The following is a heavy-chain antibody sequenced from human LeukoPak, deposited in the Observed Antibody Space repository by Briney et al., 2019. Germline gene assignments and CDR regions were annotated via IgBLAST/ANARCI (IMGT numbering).Heavy chain of an antibody. D-gene: IGHD3-22*01. CDR1: GSTFSSYA. Sequence: GGSLRLSCAASGSTFSSYAMSWVRQAPGKGLEWVSAISGSGGSTYYADSVKGRFTISRDNSKNTLYLQMNSLRAEDTAVYYCAKVMGYYDSSGYYYVSCDYWGQGTLVTVSS. J-gene: IGHJ4*02. CDR2: ISGSGGST. CDR3: AKVMGYYDSSGYYYVSCDY. V-gene: IGHV3-23*01.